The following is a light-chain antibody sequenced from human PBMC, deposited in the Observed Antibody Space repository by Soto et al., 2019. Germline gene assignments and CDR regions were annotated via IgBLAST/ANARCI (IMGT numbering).Light chain of an antibody. Sequence: DIQMTQSPSTLSASVGDRVTITCRASQSVSSWLAWYQQKPGKAPKLLIYDGSILESGVPLRFSGSGSGTEFTLTISSLQPDDFATYYCQQYYSFPLTFGGGTKVDI. CDR2: DGS. CDR3: QQYYSFPLT. CDR1: QSVSSW. V-gene: IGKV1-5*01. J-gene: IGKJ4*01.